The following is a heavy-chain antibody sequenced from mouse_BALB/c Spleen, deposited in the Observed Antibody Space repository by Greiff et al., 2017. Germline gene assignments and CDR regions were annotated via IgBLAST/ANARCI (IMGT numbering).Heavy chain of an antibody. J-gene: IGHJ4*01. Sequence: EVKVVESGGGLVKPGGSLKLSCAASGFTFSSYAMSWVRQSPEKRLEWVAEISSGGSYTYYPDTVTGRFTISRDNAKNTLYLEMSSLRSEDTAMYYCARGGRYRAMDYWGQGTSVTVSS. CDR3: ARGGRYRAMDY. V-gene: IGHV5-9-4*01. CDR1: GFTFSSYA. D-gene: IGHD2-14*01. CDR2: ISSGGSYT.